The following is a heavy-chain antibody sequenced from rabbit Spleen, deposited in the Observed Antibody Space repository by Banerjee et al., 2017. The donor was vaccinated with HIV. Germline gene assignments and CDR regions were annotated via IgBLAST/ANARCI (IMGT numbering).Heavy chain of an antibody. V-gene: IGHV1S45*01. Sequence: QEQLTETGGGLVQPGGSLTLSCKASGIDFTNYYITWVRQAPGKGLEWIACIEVGSSDFTYFATWAKGRFTMSRTSSTTVTLQMTSLTAADTATYFCARMHAGYGWAMDLWGQGTLVTVS. CDR3: ARMHAGYGWAMDL. J-gene: IGHJ4*01. D-gene: IGHD6-1*01. CDR2: IEVGSSDFT. CDR1: GIDFTNYY.